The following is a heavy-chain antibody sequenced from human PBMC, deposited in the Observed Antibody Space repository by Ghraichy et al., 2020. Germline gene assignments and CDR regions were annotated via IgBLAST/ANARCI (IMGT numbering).Heavy chain of an antibody. Sequence: GSLRLSCAVYGGSFSGYYWSWIRQPPGKGLEWIGEINHSGSTNYNPSLKSRVTISVDTSKNQFSLKLSSVTAADTAVYYCARGGVRYCSSTSCYEAFDIWGQGTMVTVSS. V-gene: IGHV4-34*01. CDR2: INHSGST. CDR3: ARGGVRYCSSTSCYEAFDI. CDR1: GGSFSGYY. J-gene: IGHJ3*02. D-gene: IGHD2-2*01.